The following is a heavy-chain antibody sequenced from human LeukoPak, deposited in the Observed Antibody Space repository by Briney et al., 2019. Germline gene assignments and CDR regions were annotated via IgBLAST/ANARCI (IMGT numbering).Heavy chain of an antibody. CDR2: IKQDGGEK. CDR1: GFTFSSYW. J-gene: IGHJ3*02. Sequence: PGGSLRLSCAASGFTFSSYWMSWVRQAPGKGLEWVANIKQDGGEKYYVDSVKGRFTISRDNAKNSLYLQMNSLRAEDTAVYYCARGGFVVVPAADDAFDIWGQGTMVTVSS. D-gene: IGHD2-2*01. V-gene: IGHV3-7*01. CDR3: ARGGFVVVPAADDAFDI.